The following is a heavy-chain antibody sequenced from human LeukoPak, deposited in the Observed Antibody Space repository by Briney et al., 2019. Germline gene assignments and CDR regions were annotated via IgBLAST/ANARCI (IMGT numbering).Heavy chain of an antibody. CDR3: AKANLGHIFDY. Sequence: PGGSLRLSCAASGFTFDDYAMHWVRQAPGKGLEWVSGISWNSGGIGYAGSVKGRFTISRDNAKNSLYLQMNSLRAEDIALYYCAKANLGHIFDYWGQGTLVTVSS. CDR2: ISWNSGGI. D-gene: IGHD2-21*01. CDR1: GFTFDDYA. J-gene: IGHJ4*02. V-gene: IGHV3-9*03.